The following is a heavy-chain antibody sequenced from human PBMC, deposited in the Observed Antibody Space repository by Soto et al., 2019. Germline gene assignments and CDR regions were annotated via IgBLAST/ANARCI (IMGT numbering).Heavy chain of an antibody. CDR2: IRSKAYGGTT. V-gene: IGHV3-49*04. Sequence: GGSLRLSCTASGFTFGDYAMSWVRQAPGKGLEWVGFIRSKAYGGTTEYAASVKGRFTISRDDSKSIAYLQMNSLKTEDTAVYYCTSTVLYYYDSSGYYYPPHFDYWGQGT. J-gene: IGHJ4*02. D-gene: IGHD3-22*01. CDR3: TSTVLYYYDSSGYYYPPHFDY. CDR1: GFTFGDYA.